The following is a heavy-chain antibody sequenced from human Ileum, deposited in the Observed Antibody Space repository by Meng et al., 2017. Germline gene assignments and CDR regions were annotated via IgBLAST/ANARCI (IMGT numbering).Heavy chain of an antibody. CDR1: SGSFTNNNYF. CDR3: ARRAHYGDPPR. Sequence: QLRLQESGPGLVKPPETLSLTCSVSSGSFTNNNYFWVWIRRPPGKGLAWIGSIYYGGSTYYNPSLKSRVTISVDTSTNQFSLKLISATAADTAVYYCARRAHYGDPPRWGQGTLVTVSS. J-gene: IGHJ4*02. V-gene: IGHV4-39*01. D-gene: IGHD4-17*01. CDR2: IYYGGST.